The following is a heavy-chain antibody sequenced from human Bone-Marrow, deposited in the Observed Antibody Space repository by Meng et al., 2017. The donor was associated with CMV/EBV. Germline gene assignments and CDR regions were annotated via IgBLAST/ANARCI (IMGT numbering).Heavy chain of an antibody. CDR1: GFTFSSYS. J-gene: IGHJ6*02. V-gene: IGHV3-21*04. CDR2: ISSSGSYI. Sequence: GGSLRLSCAASGFTFSSYSMNWVRQAPGKGLEWVSSISSSGSYIYYADSVKGRFTIPRDNAKNSLYLQMNSLRAEDTAVYYCARDNYVAPYYGMDVWGQGTTVTVSS. D-gene: IGHD4-11*01. CDR3: ARDNYVAPYYGMDV.